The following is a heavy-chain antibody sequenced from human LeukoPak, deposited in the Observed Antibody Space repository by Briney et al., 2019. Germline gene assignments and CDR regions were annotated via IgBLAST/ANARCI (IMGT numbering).Heavy chain of an antibody. Sequence: PSETLSLTCAVYGGSFSGYYWSWIRQPPGKGLEWIGEINHSGSTNYNPSLKSRVTTSVDTSKNQFSLKLSSVTAADTAVYYCARGSGTFLYYCYGMDVWGQGTTVTVSS. CDR3: ARGSGTFLYYCYGMDV. CDR1: GGSFSGYY. V-gene: IGHV4-34*01. D-gene: IGHD1-1*01. CDR2: INHSGST. J-gene: IGHJ6*02.